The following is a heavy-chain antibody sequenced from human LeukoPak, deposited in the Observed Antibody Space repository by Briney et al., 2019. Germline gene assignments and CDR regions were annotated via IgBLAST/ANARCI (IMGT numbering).Heavy chain of an antibody. CDR3: ARADGSGSYYNVPSDY. V-gene: IGHV3-21*01. CDR2: ISSSSSYI. CDR1: GFTFSSYS. J-gene: IGHJ4*02. D-gene: IGHD3-10*01. Sequence: GGSLRLSCAASGFTFSSYSMNWVRQAPGKGLEWVSSISSSSSYIYYADSVKGRFTISRDNSKNTLYLQMNSLRAEDTAVYYCARADGSGSYYNVPSDYWGQGTLVTVSS.